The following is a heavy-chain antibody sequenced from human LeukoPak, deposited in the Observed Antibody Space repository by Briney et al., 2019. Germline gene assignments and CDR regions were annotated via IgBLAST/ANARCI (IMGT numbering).Heavy chain of an antibody. CDR2: INSDGSST. J-gene: IGHJ3*02. CDR1: GFTFSCYW. D-gene: IGHD3-10*01. Sequence: GGSLRLSCAASGFTFSCYWMHWVRQAPGKGLVWVSRINSDGSSTSYADSVKGRFTISRDNAKNTLYLQMNSLRAEDTAVYYCARARNYYYGSGSYYLFAFDIWGQGTMVTVSS. CDR3: ARARNYYYGSGSYYLFAFDI. V-gene: IGHV3-74*01.